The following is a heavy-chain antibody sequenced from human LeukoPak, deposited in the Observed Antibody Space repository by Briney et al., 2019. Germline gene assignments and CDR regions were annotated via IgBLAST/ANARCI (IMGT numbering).Heavy chain of an antibody. J-gene: IGHJ4*02. D-gene: IGHD5-18*01. CDR1: GGSFSGYY. CDR2: INHSGST. Sequence: SETLSLTCAVYGGSFSGYYWSWIRQPPGKGLEWIGEINHSGSTNYNPSLKSRVTISVDTSKNQFSLKLSSVTAADTAVYYCARAGGYSYSGYFDYWGQGTLVTVSS. CDR3: ARAGGYSYSGYFDY. V-gene: IGHV4-34*01.